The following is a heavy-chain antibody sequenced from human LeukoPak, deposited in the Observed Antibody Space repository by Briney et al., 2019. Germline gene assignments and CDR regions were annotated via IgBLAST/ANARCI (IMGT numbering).Heavy chain of an antibody. CDR1: GGSISSRSYY. D-gene: IGHD6-19*01. Sequence: PSETLSLTCSVSGGSISSRSYYWGWIRQPPGKGLERIGSIYYSGRTYYNLSLKSRVTISVDTSKNQFSLKLSSVTAADTAVYYCARARIAVADFDYWGQGTLVTVSS. J-gene: IGHJ4*02. CDR3: ARARIAVADFDY. CDR2: IYYSGRT. V-gene: IGHV4-39*07.